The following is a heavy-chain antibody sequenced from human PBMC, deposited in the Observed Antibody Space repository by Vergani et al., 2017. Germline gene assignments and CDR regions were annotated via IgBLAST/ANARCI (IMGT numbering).Heavy chain of an antibody. CDR1: GFTFSSYS. V-gene: IGHV3-21*01. Sequence: EVQLVESGGGLVKPGGSLRLSCAASGFTFSSYSMNWVCQAPGKGLEWVSSISSSSSYIYYADSVKGRFTISRDNAKNSLYLQMNSLRAEDTAVYYCARGPIVGATTGAFDIWGQGTMVTVSS. J-gene: IGHJ3*02. CDR3: ARGPIVGATTGAFDI. D-gene: IGHD1-26*01. CDR2: ISSSSSYI.